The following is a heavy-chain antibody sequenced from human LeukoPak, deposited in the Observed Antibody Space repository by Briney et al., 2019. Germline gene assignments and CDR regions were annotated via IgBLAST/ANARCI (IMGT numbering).Heavy chain of an antibody. CDR2: ISDSGGST. CDR1: GFPFSSYA. J-gene: IGHJ1*01. D-gene: IGHD6-25*01. V-gene: IGHV3-64*04. CDR3: TKEPTSYSSGWYFHH. Sequence: GGSLRLSCSASGFPFSSYAMHWVRQAPGKGLEYVSAISDSGGSTYYADSVKGRFTISRDNSKSTLDLQMFSLRAEDTALYYCTKEPTSYSSGWYFHHWGQGTLVTVSS.